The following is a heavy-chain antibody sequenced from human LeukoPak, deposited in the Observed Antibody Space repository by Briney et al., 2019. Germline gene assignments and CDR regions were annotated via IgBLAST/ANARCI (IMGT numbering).Heavy chain of an antibody. D-gene: IGHD2-2*01. J-gene: IGHJ5*02. CDR3: ARDIVVVPAAIRGPFDP. CDR1: GFTFSSYW. CDR2: ISGSGGST. V-gene: IGHV3-23*01. Sequence: GGSLRLPCAASGFTFSSYWMSWVRQAPGKGLEWVSAISGSGGSTYYADSVKGRVTISRDNSKNTLYLQMNSLRAEDTAVYYCARDIVVVPAAIRGPFDPWGQGTLVTVSS.